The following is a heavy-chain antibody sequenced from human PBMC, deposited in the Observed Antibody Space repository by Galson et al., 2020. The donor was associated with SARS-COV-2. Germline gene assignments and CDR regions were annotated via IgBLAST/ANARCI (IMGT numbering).Heavy chain of an antibody. J-gene: IGHJ3*02. V-gene: IGHV1-2*04. CDR3: AREVVVVPAAPGRGAFDI. CDR2: INPNSGGT. CDR1: GYTFTGYY. D-gene: IGHD2-2*01. Sequence: ASVKVSCEASGYTFTGYYMHWVRQAPGQGLEWMGWINPNSGGTNYAQKFQGWVTMTRDTSISTAYMELSRLRSDDTAVYYCAREVVVVPAAPGRGAFDIWGQGTMVTVSS.